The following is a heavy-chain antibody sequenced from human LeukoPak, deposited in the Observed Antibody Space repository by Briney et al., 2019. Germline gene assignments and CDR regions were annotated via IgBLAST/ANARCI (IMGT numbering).Heavy chain of an antibody. CDR3: ARHPRGWDAFDI. D-gene: IGHD6-19*01. CDR1: GGSISSSSYY. J-gene: IGHJ3*02. Sequence: SETLSLTCTVSGGSISSSSYYWSWIRQPPGKGLEWIGSIYCSGNTYYNPSLKSRVTISVDTSKNQFSLKLSSVTAADTAVYYCARHPRGWDAFDIWGQGTMVTVSS. V-gene: IGHV4-39*01. CDR2: IYCSGNT.